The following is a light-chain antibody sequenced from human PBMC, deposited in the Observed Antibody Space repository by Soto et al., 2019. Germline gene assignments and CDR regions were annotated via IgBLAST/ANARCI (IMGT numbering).Light chain of an antibody. Sequence: EIVMTQSPATLSVSPGERATLSCRASQSVSNNLAWYQQKPGQAPRLLIYFASTRATGVPARFSGSGSGTEIPLTISSLQSEDFAVYYCQQYNEWPLTFGGGTKVETK. CDR3: QQYNEWPLT. V-gene: IGKV3-15*01. J-gene: IGKJ4*01. CDR1: QSVSNN. CDR2: FAS.